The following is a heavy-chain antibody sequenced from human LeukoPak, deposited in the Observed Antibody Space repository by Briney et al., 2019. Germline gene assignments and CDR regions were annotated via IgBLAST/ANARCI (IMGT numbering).Heavy chain of an antibody. CDR2: IKQDGSEK. D-gene: IGHD1-26*01. Sequence: GGSLRLSCAASGFTFSSYWMSWFRQAPGKGLEWVANIKQDGSEKYYVDSVKGRFTISRDNAKNSLYLQMNNLRAEDTAVYYCAAWEQLGWFDPWGQGTLVTVSS. CDR1: GFTFSSYW. V-gene: IGHV3-7*01. CDR3: AAWEQLGWFDP. J-gene: IGHJ5*02.